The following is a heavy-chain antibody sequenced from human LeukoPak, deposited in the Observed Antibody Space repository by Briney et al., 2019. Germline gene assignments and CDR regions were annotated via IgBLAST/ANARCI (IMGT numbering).Heavy chain of an antibody. CDR3: ARENPSGYYNRPIDY. Sequence: SETLSLTCTVSGASISSYYWSWIRQPPGKGLEWIGDIYYSGSIKYNPSLKSRVTVSVDTSKNQFSLKLSSVTAADTAIYYCARENPSGYYNRPIDYWGQGTLVTVSS. CDR2: IYYSGSI. V-gene: IGHV4-59*01. D-gene: IGHD3-22*01. J-gene: IGHJ4*02. CDR1: GASISSYY.